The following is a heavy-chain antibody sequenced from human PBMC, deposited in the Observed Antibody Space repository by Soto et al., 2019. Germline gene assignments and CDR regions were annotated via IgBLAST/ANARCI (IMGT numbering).Heavy chain of an antibody. J-gene: IGHJ4*02. Sequence: EVHLLESGGGLVQPGGSLRLSCAASGFISSAYAMSWVRQAPGKGVEWVSGISASGGSTYYTESVKGRFAISRDNSKNTLYLQMNSLRAEDTAVYYCAKDYDVEYWGQGALVTVTS. D-gene: IGHD3-3*01. V-gene: IGHV3-23*01. CDR2: ISASGGST. CDR1: GFISSAYA. CDR3: AKDYDVEY.